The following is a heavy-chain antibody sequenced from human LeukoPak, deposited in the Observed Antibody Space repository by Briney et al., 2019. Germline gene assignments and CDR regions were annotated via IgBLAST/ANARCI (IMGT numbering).Heavy chain of an antibody. J-gene: IGHJ4*02. CDR2: ISYDGSNK. Sequence: GGSLRLSCAASGFPFSSYGMHWVRPAPGKGLEWVAVISYDGSNKYYADSVKGRFTISRDNSKNTLYLQMNSLRAEDTAVYYCAKVRGAVAGTSGFDYWGQGTLVTVSS. CDR3: AKVRGAVAGTSGFDY. D-gene: IGHD6-19*01. CDR1: GFPFSSYG. V-gene: IGHV3-30*18.